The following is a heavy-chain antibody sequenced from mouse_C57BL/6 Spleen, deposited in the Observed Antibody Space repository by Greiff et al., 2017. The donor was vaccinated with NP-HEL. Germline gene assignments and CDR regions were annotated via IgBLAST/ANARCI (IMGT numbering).Heavy chain of an antibody. J-gene: IGHJ4*01. CDR2: INPSNGGT. D-gene: IGHD2-3*01. V-gene: IGHV1-53*01. Sequence: VQLQQSGTELVKPGASVKLSCKASGYTFTSYWMHWVKQRPGQGLEWIGNINPSNGGTNYNEKFKSKATLTVDKSSSTAYMQLSSLTSEDSAVYYCAMNGYYVPYAMDYWGQGTSVTVSS. CDR1: GYTFTSYW. CDR3: AMNGYYVPYAMDY.